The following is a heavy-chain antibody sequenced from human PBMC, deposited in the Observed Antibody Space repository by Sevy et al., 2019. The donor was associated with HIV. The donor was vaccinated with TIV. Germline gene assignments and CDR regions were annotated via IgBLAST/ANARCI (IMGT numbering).Heavy chain of an antibody. CDR1: GFAVDNYY. D-gene: IGHD1-7*01. V-gene: IGHV3-66*01. Sequence: GGSLRLSCAASGFAVDNYYMSWVRQAPGKGLEWVSVIYSSGATYSADSVKGRFTISRDNSRNTLYLQMSSLRADDTAIYYCVRAPPYNWNSKDFDYWGQGTLVTVSS. J-gene: IGHJ4*02. CDR3: VRAPPYNWNSKDFDY. CDR2: IYSSGAT.